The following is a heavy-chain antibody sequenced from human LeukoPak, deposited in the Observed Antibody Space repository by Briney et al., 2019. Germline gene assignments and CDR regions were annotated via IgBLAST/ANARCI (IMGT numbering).Heavy chain of an antibody. V-gene: IGHV4-38-2*02. CDR2: IYHSGST. Sequence: SETLSLTCAVYGGSFSGYYWGWIRQPPGKGLEWIGSIYHSGSTYYNPSLKSRVTISVDTSKNQFSLKLGSVTAADTAVYYCARDGDFWSGYYSRTYYFDYWGQGTLVTVSS. CDR3: ARDGDFWSGYYSRTYYFDY. D-gene: IGHD3-3*01. CDR1: GGSFSGYY. J-gene: IGHJ4*02.